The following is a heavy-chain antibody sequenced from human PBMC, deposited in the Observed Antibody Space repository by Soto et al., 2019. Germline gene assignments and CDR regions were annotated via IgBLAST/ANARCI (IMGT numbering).Heavy chain of an antibody. V-gene: IGHV1-24*01. Sequence: QVQLVQSGAEVKKPGASVKVSCKVSGYTLTELSMHWVRQAPGKGLEWMGGFAPEGGETIYAQKFQGRVTMTEDTSTDTAYMDLSSLRSEDTAVYYCATDRQWSVRQYYYYGMDVWGQGTTVTVSS. CDR1: GYTLTELS. J-gene: IGHJ6*02. D-gene: IGHD6-19*01. CDR3: ATDRQWSVRQYYYYGMDV. CDR2: FAPEGGET.